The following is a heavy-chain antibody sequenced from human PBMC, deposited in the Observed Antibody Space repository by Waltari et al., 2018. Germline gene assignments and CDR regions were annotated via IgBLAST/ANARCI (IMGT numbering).Heavy chain of an antibody. CDR2: IFSNDEK. D-gene: IGHD3-22*01. CDR1: GFSLSNARMG. J-gene: IGHJ4*02. Sequence: QVTLKESGPVLVKPTETLTLTCTVSGFSLSNARMGVSWIRQPPGKALEWLAHIFSNDEKSYSTSLKSRLTISKDTSKSQVVLTMTNMDPVDTATYYCARIRARKYYYDSSGYVSDYWGQGTLVTVSS. CDR3: ARIRARKYYYDSSGYVSDY. V-gene: IGHV2-26*01.